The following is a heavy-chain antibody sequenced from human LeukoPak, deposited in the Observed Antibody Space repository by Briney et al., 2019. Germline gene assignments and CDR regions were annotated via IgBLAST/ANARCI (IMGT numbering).Heavy chain of an antibody. J-gene: IGHJ6*02. CDR3: ARDLSCSGGSCYSGRYYGMDV. D-gene: IGHD2-15*01. CDR1: GYTFTGYH. V-gene: IGHV1-2*06. CDR2: INPNSGDT. Sequence: ASVTVSCTASGYTFTGYHMHWVRQAPGQGLEWMGRINPNSGDTNYAQKFQGRVAMTRDTSISTAFMELTRLRSDDTAVYYCARDLSCSGGSCYSGRYYGMDVWGQGTTVTVSS.